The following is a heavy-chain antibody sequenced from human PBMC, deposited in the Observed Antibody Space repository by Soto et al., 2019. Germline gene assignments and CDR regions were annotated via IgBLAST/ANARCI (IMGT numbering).Heavy chain of an antibody. J-gene: IGHJ4*02. Sequence: QVQLQESGPGLVKPSGTLSLTCAVSGGSISDNNWWSWVRQPPGKGLEWIGKIYHRGTNNYRPSLRSRVTISMDKSKNQCSPSLDSVTAADSAAYYCARHIGVTGTRGFDYWGQGILVNVSP. D-gene: IGHD6-19*01. CDR2: IYHRGTN. CDR1: GGSISDNNW. CDR3: ARHIGVTGTRGFDY. V-gene: IGHV4-4*02.